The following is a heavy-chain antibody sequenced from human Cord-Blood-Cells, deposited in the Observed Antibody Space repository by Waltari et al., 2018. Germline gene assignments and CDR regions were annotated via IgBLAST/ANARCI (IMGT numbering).Heavy chain of an antibody. CDR1: GYTFTGYY. CDR2: INPNVGGK. CDR3: ARDGDRGSHWYFDL. Sequence: QVQLVQSGAEVKKPGASVKVSCKASGYTFTGYYMHWVRQAPGQGLEWMGWINPNVGGKNYAQKFKGRVTMTRDTSISTAYMELSRLRSDDTAVYYCARDGDRGSHWYFDLWGRGTLVTVSS. V-gene: IGHV1-2*02. D-gene: IGHD7-27*01. J-gene: IGHJ2*01.